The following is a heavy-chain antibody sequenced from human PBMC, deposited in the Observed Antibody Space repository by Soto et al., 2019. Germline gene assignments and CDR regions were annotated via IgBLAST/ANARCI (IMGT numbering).Heavy chain of an antibody. V-gene: IGHV3-21*01. CDR3: ARDRSRRDCFQDIDQ. J-gene: IGHJ5*02. CDR1: GFTFTIYN. CDR2: ISGRSDYI. D-gene: IGHD2-21*02. Sequence: GGSLRLSCAASGFTFTIYNMNWVRQAPGKGLEWVSSISGRSDYIYYADSVRGRFTISRDNAKNSLYPQLNSLSAEDTAVYYCARDRSRRDCFQDIDQWGQGTLVTVSS.